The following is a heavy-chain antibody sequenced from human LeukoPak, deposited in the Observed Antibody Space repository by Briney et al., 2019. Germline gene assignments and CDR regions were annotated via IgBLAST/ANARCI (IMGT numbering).Heavy chain of an antibody. V-gene: IGHV1-2*02. CDR3: ARPPYGGYGEDFDY. D-gene: IGHD5-12*01. Sequence: GASVKVSCKASGYTFTGYYMHWVRRAPGQGLEWMGWINPNSGGTNYAQKFQGRVTMTRDTSISTAYMELSRLRSDDTAVYYCARPPYGGYGEDFDYWGQGTLVTVSS. J-gene: IGHJ4*02. CDR1: GYTFTGYY. CDR2: INPNSGGT.